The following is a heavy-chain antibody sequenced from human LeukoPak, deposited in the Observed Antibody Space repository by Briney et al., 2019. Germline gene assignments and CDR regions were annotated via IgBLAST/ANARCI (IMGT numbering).Heavy chain of an antibody. CDR2: IKEDGSEK. J-gene: IGHJ4*02. Sequence: GGSLRLSCAASGFTFSSSWMTWVRRTPGKGLEWVANIKEDGSEKYYVDSVKGRFTISRDNAKNSLYLQMNSLRAEDTALYYCATDVGADWGQGTLVTVSS. CDR3: ATDVGAD. CDR1: GFTFSSSW. V-gene: IGHV3-7*01.